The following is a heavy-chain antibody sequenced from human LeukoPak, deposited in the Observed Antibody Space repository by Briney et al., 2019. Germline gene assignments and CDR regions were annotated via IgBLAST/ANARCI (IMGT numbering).Heavy chain of an antibody. V-gene: IGHV4-59*08. CDR3: ARPYYYDSSGYWSHGFDI. Sequence: PSETLSLTCTVSGGSISSYRWSWIRQPPGKGLEWIGYINYSGSTNYNPSLKSRVTMSTDTSKNQFSLKLSSVTAADTAVYYCARPYYYDSSGYWSHGFDIWGQGTMVTVSS. D-gene: IGHD3-22*01. CDR1: GGSISSYR. CDR2: INYSGST. J-gene: IGHJ3*02.